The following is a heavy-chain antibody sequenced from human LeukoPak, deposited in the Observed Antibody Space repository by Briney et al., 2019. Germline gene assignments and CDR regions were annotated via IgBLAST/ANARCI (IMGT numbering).Heavy chain of an antibody. Sequence: ASVKVSCKASGGTFSSYAISWVRQAPGQGLEWMGWISAYNGNTNYAQKLQGRVTMTTDTSTSTAYMELRSLRSDDTAVYYCARSIVVPPAYLGGYLDYWGQGTLVTVSS. CDR1: GGTFSSYA. D-gene: IGHD2-2*01. CDR2: ISAYNGNT. V-gene: IGHV1-18*01. J-gene: IGHJ4*02. CDR3: ARSIVVPPAYLGGYLDY.